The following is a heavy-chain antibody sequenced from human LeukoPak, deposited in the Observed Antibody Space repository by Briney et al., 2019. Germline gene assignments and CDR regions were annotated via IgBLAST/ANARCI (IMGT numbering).Heavy chain of an antibody. CDR2: ISAYNGNT. CDR1: GYTFTSYA. Sequence: ASVKVSCKASGYTFTSYAMNWVRQAPGQGLEWMGWISAYNGNTNYAQKFQGRVTMTTDTSTSTAYMELRSLRSDDTAVYYCARRRYYGSGSYSDYWGQGTLVTVSS. J-gene: IGHJ4*02. V-gene: IGHV1-18*01. CDR3: ARRRYYGSGSYSDY. D-gene: IGHD3-10*01.